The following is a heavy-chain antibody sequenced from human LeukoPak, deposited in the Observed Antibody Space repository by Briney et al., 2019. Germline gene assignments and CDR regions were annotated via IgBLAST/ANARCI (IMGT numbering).Heavy chain of an antibody. CDR2: IYYSGST. CDR1: GGSISRYY. Sequence: PSETLSLTCTVSGGSISRYYWSWIRQPPGKGLEWIGYIYYSGSTNYNPSLESRVTISVDTSKNQFSLKLSSVTAADTAVYYCARGYYDSSGYLISYNWFDPWGQGTLVTVSS. V-gene: IGHV4-59*01. CDR3: ARGYYDSSGYLISYNWFDP. J-gene: IGHJ5*02. D-gene: IGHD3-22*01.